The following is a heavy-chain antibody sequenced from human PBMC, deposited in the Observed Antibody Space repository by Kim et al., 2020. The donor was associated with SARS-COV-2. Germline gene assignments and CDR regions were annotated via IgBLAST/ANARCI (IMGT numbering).Heavy chain of an antibody. CDR1: GFTFSDYS. CDR2: IRISDGAI. CDR3: ARDLGYSFDY. J-gene: IGHJ4*02. V-gene: IGHV3-48*04. D-gene: IGHD2-21*01. Sequence: GGSLRLSCAASGFTFSDYSMNWVRQAPGKGLEWISYIRISDGAIFYADSVMGRFTISTDNAKNSLYLQMNSLRAEDTAVYYCARDLGYSFDYWGQGSLV.